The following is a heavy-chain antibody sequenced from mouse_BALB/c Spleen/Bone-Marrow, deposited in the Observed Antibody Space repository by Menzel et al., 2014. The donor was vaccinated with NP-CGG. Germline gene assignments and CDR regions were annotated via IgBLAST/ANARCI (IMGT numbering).Heavy chain of an antibody. CDR3: ARGKFYYGNYVGLDY. J-gene: IGHJ2*01. Sequence: VQLKESGPELVKPGASVKISCKASGYTFTDYNMHWVKQSHGKSLEWIGYIYPYNGGTGYNQKFKSKATLTVDNSSSTAYMELRSLTSGDSTVYYCARGKFYYGNYVGLDYWGQGTTLTVSS. V-gene: IGHV1S29*02. CDR2: IYPYNGGT. CDR1: GYTFTDYN. D-gene: IGHD2-1*01.